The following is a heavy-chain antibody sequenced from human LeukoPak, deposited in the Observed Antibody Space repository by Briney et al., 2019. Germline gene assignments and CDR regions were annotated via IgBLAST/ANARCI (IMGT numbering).Heavy chain of an antibody. Sequence: ASVKVSCKASGYTFTSYAMHWVRQAPGQRLEWMGWINAGNGNTKYSQKFQGRVSITRDTSASTAYMELSSLRCEDTAVYYCARGGSGSYAYDYWGQGTLVTVSS. V-gene: IGHV1-3*01. J-gene: IGHJ4*02. CDR1: GYTFTSYA. D-gene: IGHD3-10*01. CDR2: INAGNGNT. CDR3: ARGGSGSYAYDY.